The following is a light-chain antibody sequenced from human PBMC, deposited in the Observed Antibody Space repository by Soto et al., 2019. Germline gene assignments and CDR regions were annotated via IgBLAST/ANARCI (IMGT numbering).Light chain of an antibody. Sequence: DIQMTQSPSTLSASVGDRVTITCRASQNVNSWVAWYQQKPGKAPKFLVYDASNLESGVPSRFSGRGSGTEFTLTISSLQPDDFATYDCQRYNSNSRTFGQVTRV. V-gene: IGKV1-5*01. CDR2: DAS. CDR3: QRYNSNSRT. CDR1: QNVNSW. J-gene: IGKJ1*01.